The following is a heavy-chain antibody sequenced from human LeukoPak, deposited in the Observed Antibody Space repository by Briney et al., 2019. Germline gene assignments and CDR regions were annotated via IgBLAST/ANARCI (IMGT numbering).Heavy chain of an antibody. Sequence: ASVKVSCKASGYTFTSYGISWVRQAPGQGLEWMGWISAYNGNTNYAQKLQGRVTMTTDTSTSTAYMELRSLRSDDTAVYYCANSEDRYFDWSTGLRWGQGTLVTVSS. D-gene: IGHD3-9*01. CDR2: ISAYNGNT. V-gene: IGHV1-18*01. J-gene: IGHJ4*02. CDR3: ANSEDRYFDWSTGLR. CDR1: GYTFTSYG.